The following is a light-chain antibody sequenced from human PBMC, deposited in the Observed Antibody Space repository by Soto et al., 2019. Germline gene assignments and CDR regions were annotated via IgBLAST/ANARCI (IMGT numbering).Light chain of an antibody. V-gene: IGLV2-8*01. CDR1: SSDVGGYNY. J-gene: IGLJ2*01. CDR2: EVT. Sequence: QSALPQPPSASGSPGQSVTISCTGTSSDVGGYNYVSWYQQHPGKAPKVMIYEVTKRPSGVPDRFSASKSGNTASLTVSGLQAEDEADYYCSSFAGSNEVVFGGGTKVTVL. CDR3: SSFAGSNEVV.